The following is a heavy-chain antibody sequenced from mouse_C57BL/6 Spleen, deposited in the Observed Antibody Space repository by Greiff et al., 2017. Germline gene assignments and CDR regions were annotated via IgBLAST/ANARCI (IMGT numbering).Heavy chain of an antibody. CDR2: IWSGGST. CDR1: GFSLTSYG. Sequence: VKLQESGPGLVQPSQSLSITCTVSGFSLTSYGVHWVRQSPGKGLEWLGVIWSGGSTDYNAAFISRLSISKDNSKSQVFFKMNSLQADDTAIYYRARDYGSSHWYFDVWGTGTTVTVSS. J-gene: IGHJ1*03. D-gene: IGHD1-1*01. CDR3: ARDYGSSHWYFDV. V-gene: IGHV2-2*01.